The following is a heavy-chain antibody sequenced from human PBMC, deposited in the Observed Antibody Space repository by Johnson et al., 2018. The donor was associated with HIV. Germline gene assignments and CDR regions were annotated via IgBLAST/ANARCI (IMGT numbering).Heavy chain of an antibody. CDR1: GFTFSSYG. CDR2: ISYDGSNK. Sequence: QMMLVESGGGVVQPGRSLRLSCAASGFTFSSYGMHWVRQAPGKGLEWVAIISYDGSNKHYADSVKGRFTISRDNAKNSLCLQMNSLRAEDTAVYYCARAPGWNDVWGAFDIWGQGTMVTVSS. CDR3: ARAPGWNDVWGAFDI. J-gene: IGHJ3*02. V-gene: IGHV3-33*05. D-gene: IGHD1-1*01.